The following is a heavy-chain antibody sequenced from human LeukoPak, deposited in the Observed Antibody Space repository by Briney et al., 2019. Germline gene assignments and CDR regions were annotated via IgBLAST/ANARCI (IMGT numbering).Heavy chain of an antibody. CDR2: IIPIFGRP. CDR3: ARGTGDSSGYYYVY. CDR1: GGTFSSYA. J-gene: IGHJ4*02. V-gene: IGHV1-69*01. D-gene: IGHD3-22*01. Sequence: SVTVSCTASGGTFSSYAISWVRQAPGQGPEWMGGIIPIFGRPNYAQKFQGRVTITADESTSTAYMELSSLRSEDTAVYYCARGTGDSSGYYYVYWGQGTLVTVSS.